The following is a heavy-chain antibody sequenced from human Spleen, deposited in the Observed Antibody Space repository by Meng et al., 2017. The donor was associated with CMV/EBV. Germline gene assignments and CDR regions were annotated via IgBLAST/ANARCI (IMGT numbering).Heavy chain of an antibody. V-gene: IGHV4-34*01. CDR2: INHSGST. CDR3: ARVACTNGVCYTLGGWFDP. D-gene: IGHD2-8*01. Sequence: SFSGDYWRGIRQPPGKGLEWIGEINHSGSTNYNPSLKSRVTISVDTSKNQFSLKLSSVTAADTAVYYCARVACTNGVCYTLGGWFDPWGQGTLVTVSS. CDR1: SFSGDY. J-gene: IGHJ5*02.